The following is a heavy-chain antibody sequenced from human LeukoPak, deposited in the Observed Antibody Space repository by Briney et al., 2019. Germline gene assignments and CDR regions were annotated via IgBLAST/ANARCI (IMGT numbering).Heavy chain of an antibody. V-gene: IGHV3-23*01. CDR1: GFTFSSYA. CDR2: ISGSGGST. D-gene: IGHD5-18*01. J-gene: IGHJ4*02. CDR3: AKQDTSMDYFDY. Sequence: GGSLRLSCAASGFTFSSYAMSWVRQAPGKGLEWVSAISGSGGSTYYADSVKGRFTISRDNSKNTLYLQMDSLRAEDTAIYYCAKQDTSMDYFDYWGRGTLVSVSS.